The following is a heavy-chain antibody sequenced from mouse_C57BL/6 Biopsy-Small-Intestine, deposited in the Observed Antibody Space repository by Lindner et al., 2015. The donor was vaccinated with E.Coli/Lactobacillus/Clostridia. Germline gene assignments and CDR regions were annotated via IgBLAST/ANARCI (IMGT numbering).Heavy chain of an antibody. D-gene: IGHD2-3*01. Sequence: VQLQESGPELVKPGASVKLSCKASGYTFTSYDINWVKQRPGQGLEWIGWIYPRDGSANYNEKFKGKATLTVDTSSSTAYMELHSLTSEDSAVYFCARRAIGWLLYLDYWGQGTTLTVSS. CDR1: GYTFTSYD. V-gene: IGHV1-85*01. CDR3: ARRAIGWLLYLDY. J-gene: IGHJ2*01. CDR2: IYPRDGSA.